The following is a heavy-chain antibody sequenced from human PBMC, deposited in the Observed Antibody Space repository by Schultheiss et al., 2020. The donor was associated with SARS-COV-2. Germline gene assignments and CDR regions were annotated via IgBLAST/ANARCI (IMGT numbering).Heavy chain of an antibody. CDR2: IYYSGST. CDR3: ARVVAKNWFDP. CDR1: GGSISSSSYY. V-gene: IGHV4-39*07. Sequence: SETLSLTCTVSGGSISSSSYYWGWIRQPPGKGLEWIGSIYYSGSTYYNPSLKSRVTISVDTSKNQFSLKLSSVTAADTAVYYCARVVAKNWFDPWGQGTLVTVSS. D-gene: IGHD5-12*01. J-gene: IGHJ5*02.